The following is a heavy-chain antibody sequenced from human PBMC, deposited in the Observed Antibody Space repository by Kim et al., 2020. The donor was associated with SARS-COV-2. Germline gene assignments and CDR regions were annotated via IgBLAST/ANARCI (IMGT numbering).Heavy chain of an antibody. J-gene: IGHJ5*02. V-gene: IGHV4-59*13. CDR2: IYYSGST. CDR3: ARDGQDYYDSSGYRQGWFDP. Sequence: SETLSLTCTVSGGSISSYYWSWIRQPPGKGLEWIGYIYYSGSTNYNPSLKSRVTISVDTSKNQFSLKLSSVTAADTAVYYCARDGQDYYDSSGYRQGWFDPWGQGTLVTVSS. CDR1: GGSISSYY. D-gene: IGHD3-22*01.